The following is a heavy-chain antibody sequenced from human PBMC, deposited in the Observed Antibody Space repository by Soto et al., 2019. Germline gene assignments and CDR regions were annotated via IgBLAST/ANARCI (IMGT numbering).Heavy chain of an antibody. V-gene: IGHV2-5*02. D-gene: IGHD1-20*01. J-gene: IGHJ4*01. CDR1: GFSISTTGVG. CDR2: PYWDNDN. CDR3: AHRRGGYNWDDDYFAY. Sequence: QITLKESGPTLVKPTQTLTLTGTFSGFSISTTGVGVGWIRQPPGQALEWLACPYWDNDNRYNPALTSRLTVAKDTSIRLVVLLLTNIYPVDTATYFTAHRRGGYNWDDDYFAYCGPGTQVAVAA.